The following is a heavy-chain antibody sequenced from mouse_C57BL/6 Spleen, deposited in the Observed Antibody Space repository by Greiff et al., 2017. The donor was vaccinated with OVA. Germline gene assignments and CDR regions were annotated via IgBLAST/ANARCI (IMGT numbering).Heavy chain of an antibody. V-gene: IGHV5-16*01. CDR2: INYDGSST. CDR1: GFTFSDYY. J-gene: IGHJ4*01. D-gene: IGHD2-4*01. Sequence: EVQLVESEGGLVQPGSSMKLSCTASGFTFSDYYMAWVRQVPEKGLEWVANINYDGSSTYYLDSLKSRFIISRDNAKNILYLQMSSLKSEDTATYYCARNDYDVKAMDDWGQGTSGTVSS. CDR3: ARNDYDVKAMDD.